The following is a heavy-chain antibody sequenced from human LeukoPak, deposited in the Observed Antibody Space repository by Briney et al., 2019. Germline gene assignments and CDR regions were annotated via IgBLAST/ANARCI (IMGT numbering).Heavy chain of an antibody. D-gene: IGHD5-18*01. V-gene: IGHV1-46*01. CDR1: GYTFTSYY. Sequence: ASVKVSCKASGYTFTSYYMHWVRQAPAQGLAGMGIINPSGGSTSYAQNSQGRVTMSRDTTTSTVYMVLISLRSEDTAVTYLARPGNTAMQYRYWGQGTLVTVSS. CDR2: INPSGGST. J-gene: IGHJ4*02. CDR3: ARPGNTAMQYRY.